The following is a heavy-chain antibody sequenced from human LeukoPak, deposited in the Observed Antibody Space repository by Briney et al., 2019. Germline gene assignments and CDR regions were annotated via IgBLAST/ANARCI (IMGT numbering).Heavy chain of an antibody. V-gene: IGHV3-21*01. CDR1: GFTFSSYS. CDR3: ARGPPHSEYSGSYYEIDY. J-gene: IGHJ4*02. Sequence: PGGSLRLSCAASGFTFSSYSMNWVRQAPGKGLEWVSSISSSSSYIYYADSVKGRFTISRDNAKNSLQLQMNSLSAEETAVYYYARGPPHSEYSGSYYEIDYWGQGTLVTVSS. CDR2: ISSSSSYI. D-gene: IGHD1-26*01.